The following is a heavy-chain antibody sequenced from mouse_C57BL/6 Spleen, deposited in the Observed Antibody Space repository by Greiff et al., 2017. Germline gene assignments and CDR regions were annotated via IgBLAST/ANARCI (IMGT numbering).Heavy chain of an antibody. J-gene: IGHJ4*01. Sequence: EVHLVESGPGLVKPSQSLSLTCSVTGYSITSGYYWNWIRQFPGNKLEWMGYISYDGSNNYNPSLKNRIAITRYTSKNQFFLKLKSVTTEDTATYYCARDGYDVGYAMDYWGQGTSVTVSS. CDR1: GYSITSGYY. CDR2: ISYDGSN. D-gene: IGHD2-2*01. CDR3: ARDGYDVGYAMDY. V-gene: IGHV3-6*01.